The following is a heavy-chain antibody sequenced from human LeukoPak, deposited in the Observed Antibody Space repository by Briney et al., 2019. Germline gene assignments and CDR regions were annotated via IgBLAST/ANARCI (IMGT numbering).Heavy chain of an antibody. Sequence: SETLSLTCAVYGGSFSGYYWSWIRQPPGKGLEWIGEINHSGSTNYNPSLKSRVTISVDTSKNQFSLKLSSVTAADTAVYYCAKPPLENAFDIWGQGTMVTVSS. D-gene: IGHD1-1*01. V-gene: IGHV4-34*01. CDR2: INHSGST. CDR1: GGSFSGYY. J-gene: IGHJ3*02. CDR3: AKPPLENAFDI.